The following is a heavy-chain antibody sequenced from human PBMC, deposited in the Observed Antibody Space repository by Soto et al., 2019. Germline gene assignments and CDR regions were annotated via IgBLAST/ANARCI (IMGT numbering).Heavy chain of an antibody. CDR2: INPNSGGT. D-gene: IGHD6-13*01. Sequence: QVQLVQSGAEVKKPGASVKVSCKASGYTFTGYYMHWVRQAPGQGLEWMGWINPNSGGTNYAQKFQGWVTMTRDTSISRAYMELSRMISDDTAVYYCARDGGEAAAGIYFDYWGQGTLVTVSS. V-gene: IGHV1-2*04. J-gene: IGHJ4*02. CDR1: GYTFTGYY. CDR3: ARDGGEAAAGIYFDY.